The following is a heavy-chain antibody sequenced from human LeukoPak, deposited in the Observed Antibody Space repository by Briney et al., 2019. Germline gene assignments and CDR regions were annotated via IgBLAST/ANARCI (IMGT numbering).Heavy chain of an antibody. J-gene: IGHJ4*02. CDR1: GGFISSGGYS. Sequence: SETLSLTCAVSGGFISSGGYSWSWIRQPPGKGLEWIGYIYHSGSTYYNPSLKSRVTISVDRSKNQFSLKLSSVTAADTAVYYCARGGIQLWFQNFDYWGQGTLVTVSS. CDR2: IYHSGST. V-gene: IGHV4-30-2*01. CDR3: ARGGIQLWFQNFDY. D-gene: IGHD5-18*01.